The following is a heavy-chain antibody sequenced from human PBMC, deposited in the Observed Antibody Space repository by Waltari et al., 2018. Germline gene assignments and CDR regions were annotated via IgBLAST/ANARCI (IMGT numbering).Heavy chain of an antibody. J-gene: IGHJ4*02. Sequence: QLQLQESGPGLVKPSETLSLTCTVSGGSIGSSSYYWGWIRQPPGKGLEWIGSIYYSGSTYYNPSLKSRVTISVDTSKNQFSLKLSSVTAADTAVYYCASSLPAVLDYWGQGTLVTVSS. CDR2: IYYSGST. CDR3: ASSLPAVLDY. CDR1: GGSIGSSSYY. D-gene: IGHD2-2*01. V-gene: IGHV4-39*01.